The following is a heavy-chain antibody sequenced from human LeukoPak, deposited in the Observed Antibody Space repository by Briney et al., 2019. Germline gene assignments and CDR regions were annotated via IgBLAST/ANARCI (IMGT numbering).Heavy chain of an antibody. Sequence: PSETLSLTCTVSGYSISSGYYWGWIRQPPGKGLEWIGSIYHSGSTNYNPSLKSRVTMSVDTSKNQFSLKLSSVTAADTAVYYCARESAGLLWFGELFGTEYYFDYWGQGTLVTVSS. J-gene: IGHJ4*02. D-gene: IGHD3-10*01. CDR1: GYSISSGYY. CDR2: IYHSGST. V-gene: IGHV4-38-2*02. CDR3: ARESAGLLWFGELFGTEYYFDY.